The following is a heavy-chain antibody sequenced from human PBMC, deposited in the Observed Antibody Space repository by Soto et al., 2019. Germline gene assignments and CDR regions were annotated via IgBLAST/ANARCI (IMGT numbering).Heavy chain of an antibody. CDR2: ISYDGSNE. Sequence: LRLSCAASGFTFSSYGMHWVRQAPGKGLEWVAVISYDGSNEYYADSVKGRFTISRDNSKNTLYLQMNSLRAEDTAVYYCAKGNGGLDYWGQGTLVTVSS. J-gene: IGHJ4*02. V-gene: IGHV3-30*18. D-gene: IGHD1-1*01. CDR1: GFTFSSYG. CDR3: AKGNGGLDY.